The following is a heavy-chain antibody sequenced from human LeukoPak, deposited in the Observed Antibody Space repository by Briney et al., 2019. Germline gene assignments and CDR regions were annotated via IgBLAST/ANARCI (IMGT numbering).Heavy chain of an antibody. CDR2: IIAILDVE. D-gene: IGHD1-7*01. J-gene: IGHJ6*02. CDR1: GVTFRNHA. CDR3: VIMEIRDTGFHNGMDD. Sequence: SVKVSCKASGVTFRNHAISWVRQAPGHGLEWMGRIIAILDVEDYAQKLQGRVTITADTSTSTAYMELSSLTSEDTAVYYCVIMEIRDTGFHNGMDDWGQGTTVTVS. V-gene: IGHV1-69*04.